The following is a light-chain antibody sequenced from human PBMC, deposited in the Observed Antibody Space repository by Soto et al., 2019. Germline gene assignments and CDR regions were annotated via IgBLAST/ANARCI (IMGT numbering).Light chain of an antibody. CDR2: ENN. V-gene: IGLV1-51*02. Sequence: QSVLTQPPSVSAAPGQKVTISCSGSSSNIGNNYVSWYQQLPGTAPKLLIYENNKRPSGIPGRFSGSKSGTSATLGITGLQTGDEADYYCGTWDSSLSALWVFGGGTKLTVL. CDR1: SSNIGNNY. J-gene: IGLJ3*02. CDR3: GTWDSSLSALWV.